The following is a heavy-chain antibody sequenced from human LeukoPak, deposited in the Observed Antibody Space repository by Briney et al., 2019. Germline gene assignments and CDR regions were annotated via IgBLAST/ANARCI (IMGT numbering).Heavy chain of an antibody. V-gene: IGHV4-59*08. J-gene: IGHJ5*02. Sequence: SETLSLTCTVSGGSISSYYWSWTRQPPGKGLEWIGYIYYSGSTNYNPSLKSRVTISVDTSKNQFSLKLSSVTAADTAVYYCARLTMVRGLPFWFDPWGQGTLVTVSS. CDR3: ARLTMVRGLPFWFDP. D-gene: IGHD3-10*01. CDR1: GGSISSYY. CDR2: IYYSGST.